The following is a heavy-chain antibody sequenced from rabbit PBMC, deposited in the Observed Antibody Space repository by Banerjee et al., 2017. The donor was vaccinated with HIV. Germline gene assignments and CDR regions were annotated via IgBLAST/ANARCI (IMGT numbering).Heavy chain of an antibody. CDR2: IDPVFGST. V-gene: IGHV1S47*01. CDR3: VRDLTIVVAGVHGMDL. D-gene: IGHD4-1*01. Sequence: QEQLVGSGGGLVQPGGSLKLSCKASGFDFSSYGVSWVRQAPGKGLEWIGYIDPVFGSTYYASWVNGRFTISSHNAQNTLYLQLNSLTAADTATYFCVRDLTIVVAGVHGMDLWGPGTLVTVS. CDR1: GFDFSSYG. J-gene: IGHJ6*01.